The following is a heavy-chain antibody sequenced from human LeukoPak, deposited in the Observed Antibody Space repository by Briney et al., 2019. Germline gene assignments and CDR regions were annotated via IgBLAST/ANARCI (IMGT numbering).Heavy chain of an antibody. CDR1: GYSISSGYY. CDR2: IYHSGST. V-gene: IGHV4-38-2*02. D-gene: IGHD5-12*01. Sequence: SETLSLTCTVSGYSISSGYYWGWIRQPPGKGLEWIGSIYHSGSTYYNPSLKSRVTISVDTSKNRFSLKLSSVTAADTAVYYCARALRGYSGYDFWNYYYYYMDVWGKGTTVTISS. CDR3: ARALRGYSGYDFWNYYYYYMDV. J-gene: IGHJ6*03.